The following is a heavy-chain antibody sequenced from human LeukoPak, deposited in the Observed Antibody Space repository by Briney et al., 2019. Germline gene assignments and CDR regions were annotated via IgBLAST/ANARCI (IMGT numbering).Heavy chain of an antibody. CDR2: ISGSGGST. CDR3: AKGPTTGYSTSWFDY. V-gene: IGHV3-23*01. CDR1: GFTFSSYA. D-gene: IGHD6-13*01. J-gene: IGHJ5*01. Sequence: GGSLRLSCAASGFTFSSYAMSWVRQAPGKGLEWVSAISGSGGSTYYADSVKGRFTISRDNSKNTLYLQMNSLRAEDTAVYYCAKGPTTGYSTSWFDYWAQGTLVTVSS.